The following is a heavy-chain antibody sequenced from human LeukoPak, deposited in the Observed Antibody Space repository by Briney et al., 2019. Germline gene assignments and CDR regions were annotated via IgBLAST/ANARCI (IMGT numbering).Heavy chain of an antibody. V-gene: IGHV3-30*18. CDR2: ISYDGSNK. CDR1: GFTFSSYG. CDR3: AKGSELLYYYGMDV. D-gene: IGHD3-10*01. J-gene: IGHJ6*02. Sequence: PGRSLRLSCAASGFTFSSYGMHGVRQAPGKGLEWVAVISYDGSNKYYADSVKGRFTISRDNSKNTLYLQMNSLRAEDTAVYYCAKGSELLYYYGMDVWGQGTTVTVSS.